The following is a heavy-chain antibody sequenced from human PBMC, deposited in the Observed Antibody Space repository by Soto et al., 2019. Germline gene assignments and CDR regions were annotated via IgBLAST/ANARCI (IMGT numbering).Heavy chain of an antibody. D-gene: IGHD2-15*01. V-gene: IGHV1-69*01. CDR2: IIPIFGTA. Sequence: QVQLVQSGAEVKKPGSSVKVSCKASGGTFSSYAISWVRQAPGQGLEWMGGIIPIFGTANYAQKFQGRVKITQDESTSTAYMELSSLRSEDTAVYYCASSLSFPEDIVVVVDATGYYYYGMDVWGQGTTVTVSS. J-gene: IGHJ6*02. CDR1: GGTFSSYA. CDR3: ASSLSFPEDIVVVVDATGYYYYGMDV.